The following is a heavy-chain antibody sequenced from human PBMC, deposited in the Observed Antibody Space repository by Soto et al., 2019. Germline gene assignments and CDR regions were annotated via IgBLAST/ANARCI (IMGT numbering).Heavy chain of an antibody. D-gene: IGHD2-8*01. CDR2: IIPIFGTA. Sequence: QVQLVQSGAEVKKPGSSVKVSCKASGGTFSSYAISWVRQAPGQGLEWMGGIIPIFGTANYAQKFQGRVTITADKSTSTAYMELSSLRSEDTAVYYSARWPLNEGYDYYGMDVWGQGTTVTVSS. CDR1: GGTFSSYA. J-gene: IGHJ6*02. CDR3: ARWPLNEGYDYYGMDV. V-gene: IGHV1-69*06.